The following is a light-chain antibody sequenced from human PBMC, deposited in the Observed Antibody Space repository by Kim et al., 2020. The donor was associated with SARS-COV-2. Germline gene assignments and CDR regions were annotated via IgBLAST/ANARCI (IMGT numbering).Light chain of an antibody. CDR1: SGHSRHA. Sequence: ASVKLTCTLGSGHSRHAIAWHQQQPEKGPRHLMKVNTDGSHRKGDGIPDRFSGSSSGTERYLTISSLQSEDEADYYCQTWDTGVRVFGGGTQLTV. V-gene: IGLV4-69*01. CDR3: QTWDTGVRV. CDR2: VNTDGSH. J-gene: IGLJ3*02.